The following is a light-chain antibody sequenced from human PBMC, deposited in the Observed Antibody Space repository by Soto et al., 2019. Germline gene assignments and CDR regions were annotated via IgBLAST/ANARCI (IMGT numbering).Light chain of an antibody. CDR2: SNN. V-gene: IGLV1-47*02. J-gene: IGLJ2*01. CDR1: SSNIGSNY. Sequence: HSVLTQPPSASGTPGQRVTISCSGSSSNIGSNYVYWYQQLPGTAPKLLIYSNNQRPSGVPDRFSGSKSGTSASLAISGLRSEDEADYYCAAWDDSLSAVVFGGGTKLTVL. CDR3: AAWDDSLSAVV.